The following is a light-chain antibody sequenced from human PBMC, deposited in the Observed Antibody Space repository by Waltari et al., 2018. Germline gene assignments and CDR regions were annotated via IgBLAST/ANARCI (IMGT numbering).Light chain of an antibody. V-gene: IGKV1-39*01. CDR3: QQSYSRPPT. CDR2: RLS. J-gene: IGKJ2*01. CDR1: ENIANY. Sequence: DIQMTQAPSSLSASIGERVIITCRASENIANYVSWYRQKPGTAPELLFYRLSSLQSGVPWRFSGGGSGTDYTLTISRLQPEDFATYICQQSYSRPPTFGQGTKVEIK.